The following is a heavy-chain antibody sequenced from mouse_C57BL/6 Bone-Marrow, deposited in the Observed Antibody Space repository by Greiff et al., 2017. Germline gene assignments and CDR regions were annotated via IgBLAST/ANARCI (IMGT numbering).Heavy chain of an antibody. V-gene: IGHV1-72*01. Sequence: QVQLKQPGAELVKPGASVKLSCKASGYTFTSYWMHWVKQRPGRGLEWIGRIDPNSGGTKYNEKFKSKATLTVDKPSSTAYMQRSSLTSEDSAVYYCARGSPWYFDVWGTGTTVTVSS. CDR3: ARGSPWYFDV. D-gene: IGHD1-1*02. J-gene: IGHJ1*03. CDR1: GYTFTSYW. CDR2: IDPNSGGT.